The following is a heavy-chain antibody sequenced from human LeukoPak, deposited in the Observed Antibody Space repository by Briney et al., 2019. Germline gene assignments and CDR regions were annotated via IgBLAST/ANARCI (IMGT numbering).Heavy chain of an antibody. CDR1: GGSISSSSYY. Sequence: SETLSLTCTVSGGSISSSSYYWGWIRQPPGKGLEWIGSIYYSGSTYYNPSLKSRVTISVDTSKNQFSLKLSSVTAADTAVYYCARLLGGIAAAGTHFDYWGQGTLVTVSS. CDR3: ARLLGGIAAAGTHFDY. D-gene: IGHD6-13*01. V-gene: IGHV4-39*01. J-gene: IGHJ4*02. CDR2: IYYSGST.